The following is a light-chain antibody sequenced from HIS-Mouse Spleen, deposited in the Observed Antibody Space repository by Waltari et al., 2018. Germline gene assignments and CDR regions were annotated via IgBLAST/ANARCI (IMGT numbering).Light chain of an antibody. Sequence: AIRMTQSPSSLSASTGDRVTITCRASQGISSYLAWYQKKPGKAPKPLIYAASTLQSGVPSSFSGSGSGKDFTLTISCLQSEDFATYYCQQYYSYPYTFGQGTKLEIK. J-gene: IGKJ2*01. CDR3: QQYYSYPYT. V-gene: IGKV1-8*01. CDR2: AAS. CDR1: QGISSY.